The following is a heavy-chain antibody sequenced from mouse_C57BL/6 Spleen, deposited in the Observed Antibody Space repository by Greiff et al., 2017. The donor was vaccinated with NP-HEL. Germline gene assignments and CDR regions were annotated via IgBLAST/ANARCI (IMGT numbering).Heavy chain of an antibody. CDR2: IDPNSGGT. J-gene: IGHJ4*01. CDR1: GYTFTSYW. V-gene: IGHV1-72*01. Sequence: QVQLKQPGAELVKPGASVKLSCKASGYTFTSYWMHWVKQRPGRGLEWIGRIDPNSGGTKYNEKFKSKATLTVDKPSSTAYMQLSSLTSEDSAVYYCAREGYYDAMDYWGQGTSVTVSS. D-gene: IGHD2-2*01. CDR3: AREGYYDAMDY.